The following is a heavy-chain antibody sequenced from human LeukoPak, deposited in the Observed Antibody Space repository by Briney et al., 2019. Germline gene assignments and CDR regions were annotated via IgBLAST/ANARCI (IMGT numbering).Heavy chain of an antibody. CDR2: IIPIFGTA. V-gene: IGHV1-69*05. CDR3: ARLGWEVDYSNYFDY. D-gene: IGHD4-11*01. Sequence: SVKLSCKASGGTFSSYAISWVRQVPGQGLEWMGGIIPIFGTANYAQKFQGRVTITTDESTSTAYMELSSLRSEDTAVYYCARLGWEVDYSNYFDYWGQGTLVTVSS. CDR1: GGTFSSYA. J-gene: IGHJ4*02.